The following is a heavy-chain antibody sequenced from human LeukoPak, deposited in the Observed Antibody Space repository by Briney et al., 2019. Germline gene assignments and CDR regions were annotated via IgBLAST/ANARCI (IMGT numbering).Heavy chain of an antibody. CDR3: ARAATEHDY. J-gene: IGHJ4*02. V-gene: IGHV5-51*01. CDR2: IYPDDSDT. Sequence: GESLKISCQGSGYIFTSYWIAWVRQMPGKGLEWMGIIYPDDSDTRYSPSFQGQVTISADKSIGTAYLQWSSLKASDTAMYYCARAATEHDYWGQGTLVTVSS. CDR1: GYIFTSYW.